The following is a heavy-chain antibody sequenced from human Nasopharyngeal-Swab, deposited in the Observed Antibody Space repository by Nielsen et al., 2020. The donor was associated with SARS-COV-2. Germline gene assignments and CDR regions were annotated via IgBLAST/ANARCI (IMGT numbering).Heavy chain of an antibody. V-gene: IGHV4-34*01. D-gene: IGHD3-9*01. CDR1: GGFFRGFY. J-gene: IGHJ4*02. Sequence: SETLSLTCAVYGGFFRGFYWSWIRQPPGKGLEWIGEINDSGRTNYNPSLTSRVTISVDTSKSQFSLKLNSVTAADTAVYYCARGLRKVPIFPASQYYFDYWGQGTLVTVSS. CDR2: INDSGRT. CDR3: ARGLRKVPIFPASQYYFDY.